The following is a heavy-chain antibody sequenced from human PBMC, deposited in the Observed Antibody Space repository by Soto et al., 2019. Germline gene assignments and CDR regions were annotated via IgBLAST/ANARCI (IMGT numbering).Heavy chain of an antibody. CDR1: GYDFTAYD. J-gene: IGHJ6*02. V-gene: IGHV1-8*02. CDR3: GRGPSPRAPAGGTPYYYAMDV. CDR2: MNPINGAT. D-gene: IGHD6-13*01. Sequence: ASVKVSCKASGYDFTAYDINWVRQASGQGLEWMGWMNPINGATGTARRFQGRVSLSRNTATGTAYLELTSLRSDDTAVYYCGRGPSPRAPAGGTPYYYAMDVWGQGTTVTVLL.